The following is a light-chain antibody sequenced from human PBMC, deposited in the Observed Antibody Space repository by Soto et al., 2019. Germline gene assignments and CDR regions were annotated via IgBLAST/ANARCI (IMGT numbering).Light chain of an antibody. J-gene: IGLJ3*02. CDR1: RNDIGTYNL. CDR3: CSYSDGSSLL. CDR2: EGN. V-gene: IGLV2-23*01. Sequence: QSALTQPASVSESPGQSISISCGGGRNDIGTYNLVSWYQQHPGKAPKLTIYEGNKRPSGVSNRFSGSRSGNTASLTISGLQAEDEADYYCCSYSDGSSLLFGGGTKVTVL.